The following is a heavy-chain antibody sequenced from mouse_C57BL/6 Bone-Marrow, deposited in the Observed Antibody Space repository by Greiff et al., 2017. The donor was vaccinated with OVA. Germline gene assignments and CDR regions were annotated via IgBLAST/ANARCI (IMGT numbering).Heavy chain of an antibody. V-gene: IGHV1-22*01. J-gene: IGHJ3*01. CDR3: VNYYGSSPFAY. CDR1: GYTFTDYN. D-gene: IGHD1-1*01. Sequence: EVQLQESGPELVKPVASVKMSCKASGYTFTDYNMHWVKQSHGKSLEWIGYINPDNGGTSYNQKFKGKATLTVNKSSSTAYMELRSLTSEDSAVYYCVNYYGSSPFAYWGQGTLVTVSA. CDR2: INPDNGGT.